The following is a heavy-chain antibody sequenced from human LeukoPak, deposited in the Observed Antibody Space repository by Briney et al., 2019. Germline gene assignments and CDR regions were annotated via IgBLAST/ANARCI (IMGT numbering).Heavy chain of an antibody. CDR2: IYSGGST. Sequence: GGSLRLSCAASGFTVSSNYMGWVRQAPGKGLEWVSVIYSGGSTYYADSVKGRFTISRDNSKNTLYLQMNSLRAEDTAVYYCAKSPNDFWSGYYPDYWGQGTLVTVSS. CDR3: AKSPNDFWSGYYPDY. V-gene: IGHV3-53*05. D-gene: IGHD3-3*01. J-gene: IGHJ4*02. CDR1: GFTVSSNY.